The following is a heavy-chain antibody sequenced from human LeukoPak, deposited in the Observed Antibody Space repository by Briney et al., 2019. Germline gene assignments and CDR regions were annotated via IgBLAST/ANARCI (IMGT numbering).Heavy chain of an antibody. CDR3: TRVRGDYSNYVEN. Sequence: GGSLRLSCAASGFTFSNAWMSWVRQAPGKGLEWVGRIKSKTDGGTTDYAAPVKGRFTISRDDSKNIAYVQLNSLNTEDTAVYYCTRVRGDYSNYVENWGQGTLVTVSS. V-gene: IGHV3-15*01. J-gene: IGHJ4*02. CDR2: IKSKTDGGTT. CDR1: GFTFSNAW. D-gene: IGHD4-11*01.